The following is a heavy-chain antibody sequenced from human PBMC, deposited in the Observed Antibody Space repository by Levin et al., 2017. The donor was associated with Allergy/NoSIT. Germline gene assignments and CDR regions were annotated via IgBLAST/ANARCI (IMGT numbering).Heavy chain of an antibody. Sequence: RGESLKISCKGSGYSFTSYWIGWVRQMPGKGLEWMGIIYPGDSDTRYSPSFQGQATISADKSISTAYLQWSSLKASDTAMYYGASSPLATTVTTGAFDIWGQGTMVTVSS. J-gene: IGHJ3*02. CDR2: IYPGDSDT. CDR3: ASSPLATTVTTGAFDI. CDR1: GYSFTSYW. V-gene: IGHV5-51*01. D-gene: IGHD4-17*01.